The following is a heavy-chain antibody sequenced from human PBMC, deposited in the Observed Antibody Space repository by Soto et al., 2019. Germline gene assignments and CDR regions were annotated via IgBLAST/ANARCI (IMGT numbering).Heavy chain of an antibody. CDR1: GGAIDRGGYY. V-gene: IGHV4-31*03. D-gene: IGHD7-27*01. Sequence: SETLSLTCKVSGGAIDRGGYYWCWIRQHPGKGLEWIGHIYYTGSAYYKPSLESRVSMSIDTSKNQFSLELISVTTADTAVYYCARVGTSYARRGLDVWGQGTTVTVSS. CDR2: IYYTGSA. CDR3: ARVGTSYARRGLDV. J-gene: IGHJ6*02.